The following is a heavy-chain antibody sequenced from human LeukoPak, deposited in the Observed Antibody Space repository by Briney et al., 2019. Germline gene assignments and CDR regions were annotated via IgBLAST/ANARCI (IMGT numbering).Heavy chain of an antibody. D-gene: IGHD2-15*01. V-gene: IGHV4-34*01. CDR1: GGSFSGYY. CDR2: INHSGST. J-gene: IGHJ6*02. Sequence: KASETLSLTCAVYGGSFSGYYWSWIRQPPGKGLEWIGEINHSGSTNYNPSLKSRVTISVDTSKNQFSLKLSSVTAADTAVFYCARGTTGWSDGMDVWGQGTTVTVSS. CDR3: ARGTTGWSDGMDV.